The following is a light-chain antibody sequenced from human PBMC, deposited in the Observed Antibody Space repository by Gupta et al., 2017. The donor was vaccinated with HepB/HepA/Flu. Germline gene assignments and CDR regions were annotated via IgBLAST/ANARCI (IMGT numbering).Light chain of an antibody. CDR3: QQSYSTPYT. V-gene: IGKV1-39*01. J-gene: IGKJ2*01. Sequence: DIQMTQSPSSLSASVGDRVTITCRASQSISNYLNWYQHKAGKAPKLLIYTASSLQGGVPSRFSGGGSGADFTLTISSLQPEDFATYYCQQSYSTPYTFGLGTKLEIK. CDR2: TAS. CDR1: QSISNY.